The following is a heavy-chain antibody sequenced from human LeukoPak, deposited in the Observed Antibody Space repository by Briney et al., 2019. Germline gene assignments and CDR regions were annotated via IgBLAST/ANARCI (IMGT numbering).Heavy chain of an antibody. J-gene: IGHJ4*02. V-gene: IGHV1-18*01. CDR2: ISAYNGNR. Sequence: ASVKVSCKASGYTFTSHGISWVRQAPGQGLEWMGWISAYNGNRNYAQKLQGRVTMTTDTSTSTAYMELRSLRSDDTAVYYCARDWGRRITIFGVVTRPFDYWGQGTLVTVSS. CDR1: GYTFTSHG. D-gene: IGHD3-3*01. CDR3: ARDWGRRITIFGVVTRPFDY.